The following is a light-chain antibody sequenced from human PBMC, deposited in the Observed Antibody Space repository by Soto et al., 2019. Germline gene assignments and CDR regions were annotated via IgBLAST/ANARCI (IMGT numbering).Light chain of an antibody. V-gene: IGLV1-40*01. CDR1: SSNIGAGYD. J-gene: IGLJ2*01. CDR3: QSYDSSLSGLEVV. CDR2: GNS. Sequence: QSVLTQPPSVSGAPGQRVTISCTGSSSNIGAGYDVHWYQQLPGTAPKLLIYGNSNRPSGVPDRFSGSKSGTSASLAITGHQAEDEADYYCQSYDSSLSGLEVVFGGGTKVTVL.